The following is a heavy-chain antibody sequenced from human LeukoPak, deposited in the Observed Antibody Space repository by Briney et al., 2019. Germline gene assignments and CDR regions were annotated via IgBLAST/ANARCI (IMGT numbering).Heavy chain of an antibody. CDR3: TTVYASGSADALDI. D-gene: IGHD3-10*01. V-gene: IGHV3-15*01. J-gene: IGHJ3*02. CDR1: GFTFSNAW. CDR2: IKSKTDGGTT. Sequence: GGSLRLSCAASGFTFSNAWMSWVRQAPGKGLEWVGRIKSKTDGGTTDYAAPVKGKFTMSRDDSKNTLHLQMNSLKTEDTAVYYCTTVYASGSADALDIWGQGTMVTVSS.